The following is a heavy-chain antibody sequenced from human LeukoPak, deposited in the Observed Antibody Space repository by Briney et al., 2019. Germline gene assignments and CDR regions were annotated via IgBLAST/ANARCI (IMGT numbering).Heavy chain of an antibody. V-gene: IGHV4-39*07. CDR2: IYYSGST. Sequence: SETLSLICTVSGGSISSSYFWGWIRQAPGKGLEWIGSIYYSGSTYYNPSLKSRVTISADMSKNQFSLRLYSVTAADTAVYYCGRDSVEMGTIHSDYWGQGTLVTVSS. CDR3: GRDSVEMGTIHSDY. D-gene: IGHD5-24*01. J-gene: IGHJ4*02. CDR1: GGSISSSYF.